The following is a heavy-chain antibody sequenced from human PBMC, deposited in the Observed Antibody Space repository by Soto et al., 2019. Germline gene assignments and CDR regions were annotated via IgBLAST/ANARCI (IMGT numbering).Heavy chain of an antibody. CDR3: AREGGYDSSGQYRNWFDP. D-gene: IGHD3-22*01. V-gene: IGHV4-4*07. J-gene: IGHJ5*02. Sequence: PSETLSLTCTVSGGSIVSYSCSWMRQPAGKGLEWIGRIHSSGSTNYNPTLKSRVSMSVDTSKNQFSLKLSAVTAADTAVYYCAREGGYDSSGQYRNWFDPWGQGTQVTVS. CDR2: IHSSGST. CDR1: GGSIVSYS.